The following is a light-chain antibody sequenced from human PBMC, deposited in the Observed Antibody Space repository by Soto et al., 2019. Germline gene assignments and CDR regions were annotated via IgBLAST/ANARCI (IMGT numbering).Light chain of an antibody. CDR1: SSDVGGYNY. CDR2: DVS. CDR3: SSYTGTSTLVV. Sequence: QSALTQPASVSGSPGQSITISCTGTSSDVGGYNYVSWYQQHPGKAPKLMLYDVSNRPSGVSNRFSGSKSGNTASLTISGLQAEDEADYFCSSYTGTSTLVVFGGGTKLTVL. V-gene: IGLV2-14*01. J-gene: IGLJ2*01.